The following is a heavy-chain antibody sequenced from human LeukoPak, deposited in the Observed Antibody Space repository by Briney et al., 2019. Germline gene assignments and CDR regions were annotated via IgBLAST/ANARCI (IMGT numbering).Heavy chain of an antibody. V-gene: IGHV1-8*01. CDR2: MNPNSGNT. CDR3: ARGVRGGVVLMGAPRTYYFDY. J-gene: IGHJ4*02. CDR1: VYTFTTYD. D-gene: IGHD2-8*01. Sequence: ASVRVSSTPSVYTFTTYDINWVRQATGQGLEGMAWMNPNSGNTGYAQKFQGRVTMTRNTSISTAYMELSSLRSEDTAVYYCARGVRGGVVLMGAPRTYYFDYWGQGTLVTVSS.